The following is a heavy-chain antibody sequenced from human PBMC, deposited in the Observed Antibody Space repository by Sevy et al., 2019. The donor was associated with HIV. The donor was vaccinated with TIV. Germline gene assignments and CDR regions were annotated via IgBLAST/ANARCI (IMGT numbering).Heavy chain of an antibody. CDR1: GFTFSSYA. D-gene: IGHD3-10*01. CDR2: ISSNGGRT. V-gene: IGHV3-64D*06. Sequence: GGSLRLSCSASGFTFSSYAMHWVRQAPGKGLEYVSAISSNGGRTYYADSVKGRFTISRDNSKNTLYLQMSSLRAEDTAVYYSVKDAGGPAAMVRGVSAFDIWGQGTMVTVSS. CDR3: VKDAGGPAAMVRGVSAFDI. J-gene: IGHJ3*02.